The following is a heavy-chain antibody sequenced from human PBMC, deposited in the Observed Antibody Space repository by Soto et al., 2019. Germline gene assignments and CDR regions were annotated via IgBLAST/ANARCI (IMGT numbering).Heavy chain of an antibody. D-gene: IGHD1-26*01. CDR3: ARSGGSYNFDS. CDR2: IFINGNT. V-gene: IGHV4-4*07. CDR1: SGSVSTYY. Sequence: SLTCTVSSGSVSTYYWSWIRQPAGKGLEWIGRIFINGNTNYNPSLRSRVTMSVDTSKGQFSLNLTSVTAADTAVYFCARSGGSYNFDSWGQGILVTVSS. J-gene: IGHJ4*02.